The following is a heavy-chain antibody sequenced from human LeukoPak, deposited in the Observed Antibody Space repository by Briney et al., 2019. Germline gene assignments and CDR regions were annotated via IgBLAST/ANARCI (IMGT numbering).Heavy chain of an antibody. CDR2: IYTSAST. J-gene: IGHJ4*02. D-gene: IGHD3-3*01. V-gene: IGHV4-61*02. CDR1: ISSGSYY. CDR3: AREKNYDFWSGYLDY. Sequence: ISSGSYYWXWIRQPAGXGLXXXXXIYTSASTNYNPSLKSRVTISVDTSKNQFSLKLSSVTAADTAVYYCAREKNYDFWSGYLDYWGQGTLVTVSS.